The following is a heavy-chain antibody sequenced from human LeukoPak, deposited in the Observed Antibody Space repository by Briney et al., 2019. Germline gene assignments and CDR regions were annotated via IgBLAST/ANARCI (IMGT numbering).Heavy chain of an antibody. CDR3: ARGGSSPPGVWFDP. V-gene: IGHV4-39*07. CDR1: GGSISSSSYY. CDR2: IYYSGST. Sequence: SETLSLTCTVSGGSISSSSYYWGWIRQPPGKGLEWIGSIYYSGSTYYNPSLKSRVTISVDTSKNQFSLKLSSVTAADTAVYYCARGGSSPPGVWFDPWGQGTLVTVSS. D-gene: IGHD6-13*01. J-gene: IGHJ5*02.